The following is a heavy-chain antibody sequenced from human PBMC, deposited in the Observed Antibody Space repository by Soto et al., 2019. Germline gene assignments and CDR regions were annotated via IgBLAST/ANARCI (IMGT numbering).Heavy chain of an antibody. V-gene: IGHV5-10-1*01. CDR1: GYSFTSYW. D-gene: IGHD6-13*01. CDR2: IDPSDSYT. CDR3: ARLQAAAGDNDITFDY. Sequence: EVQLVQSGAEVKKPGESLRISCKGSGYSFTSYWISWVRQMPGKGLEGMGRIDPSDSYTNYSPSFQGHVTISADKSISTAYLQWSSLQDSDTAMYYCARLQAAAGDNDITFDYWGQGTLVSVSS. J-gene: IGHJ4*02.